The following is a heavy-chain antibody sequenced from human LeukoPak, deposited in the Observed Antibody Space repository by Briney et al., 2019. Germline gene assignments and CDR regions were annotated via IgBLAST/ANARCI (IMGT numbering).Heavy chain of an antibody. J-gene: IGHJ3*02. CDR2: IYPGDSDT. D-gene: IGHD3-10*01. Sequence: GESLKISCKGSGYSFTSYWIGWVRQMPGKGLEWMGIIYPGDSDTRYSPSFQGQVTISADKSISTAYLQWSSLKASDTAMYYCARPGSGTLPDPRDAFDIWGQGTMVTVSS. CDR1: GYSFTSYW. V-gene: IGHV5-51*01. CDR3: ARPGSGTLPDPRDAFDI.